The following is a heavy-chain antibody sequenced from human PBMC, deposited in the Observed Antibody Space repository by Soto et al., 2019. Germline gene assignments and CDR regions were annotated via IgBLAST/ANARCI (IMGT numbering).Heavy chain of an antibody. V-gene: IGHV1-24*01. CDR1: GYTLTELS. J-gene: IGHJ6*02. D-gene: IGHD2-21*02. CDR3: ATLGGDHPLWYYYGMDV. CDR2: FDPEDGET. Sequence: GASVKVSCKVSGYTLTELSMHWVRQAPGKGLEWMGGFDPEDGETIYAQKFQGRVTMTEDTSTDTAYMELSSLRSEDTAVYYCATLGGDHPLWYYYGMDVWGQGTTVTVSS.